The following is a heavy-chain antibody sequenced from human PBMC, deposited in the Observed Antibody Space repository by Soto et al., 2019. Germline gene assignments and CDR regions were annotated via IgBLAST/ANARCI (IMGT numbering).Heavy chain of an antibody. CDR2: IMPMFGVT. V-gene: IGHV1-69*12. D-gene: IGHD2-2*01. Sequence: QVQLVQSGAEVKKPGSSVKVSCRAPGGTFNSHTISWVRQAPGQGLEWMGGIMPMFGVTNYARKFQGRLTLTANEPTTTASMEVSGLTSEDTAVYYCAGEGVTSSMSLPWMGYHYYGLDVWGQGTTVIVSS. J-gene: IGHJ6*02. CDR1: GGTFNSHT. CDR3: AGEGVTSSMSLPWMGYHYYGLDV.